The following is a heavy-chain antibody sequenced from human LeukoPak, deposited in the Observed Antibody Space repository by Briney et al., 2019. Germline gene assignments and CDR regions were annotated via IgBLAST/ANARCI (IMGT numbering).Heavy chain of an antibody. CDR1: GFTFSSYW. D-gene: IGHD4-17*01. CDR2: IKQDGSEK. Sequence: GGSLRLSCAASGFTFSSYWMSWVRQAPGKGLEWVANIKQDGSEKYYVDSVKGRFTISRDNAKNSVYLQMNSLRAEDTAVYYCARDRPTTVTTGYYFYYWGQGTLVTVSS. J-gene: IGHJ4*02. V-gene: IGHV3-7*01. CDR3: ARDRPTTVTTGYYFYY.